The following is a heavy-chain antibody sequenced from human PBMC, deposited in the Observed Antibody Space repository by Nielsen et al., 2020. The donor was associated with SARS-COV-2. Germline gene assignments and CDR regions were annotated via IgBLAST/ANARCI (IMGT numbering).Heavy chain of an antibody. J-gene: IGHJ3*02. Sequence: GGSLRLSCAASGFSLSSYWMTWVRQAPGKGLEWVANIKEDGSKKTYVDSVKGRFTISRDNAKSSLYLQMTSLRTEDTAVYYCAREDSWELLRTYDALDIWGQGTMVSVSS. V-gene: IGHV3-7*01. CDR1: GFSLSSYW. CDR3: AREDSWELLRTYDALDI. D-gene: IGHD1-26*01. CDR2: IKEDGSKK.